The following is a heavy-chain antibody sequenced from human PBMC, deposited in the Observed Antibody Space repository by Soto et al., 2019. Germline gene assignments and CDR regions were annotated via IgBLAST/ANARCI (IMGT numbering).Heavy chain of an antibody. Sequence: ASVKLSCKDSGYTFTSYGISWVRQAPGQGLEWMGWISAYNGNTNYAQKLQGRVTMTTDTSTSTAYMELRSLRSDDTAVYYCARDQDIVLVPAAIGYWFDPWGQGTLVTVSS. V-gene: IGHV1-18*01. J-gene: IGHJ5*02. CDR3: ARDQDIVLVPAAIGYWFDP. CDR1: GYTFTSYG. CDR2: ISAYNGNT. D-gene: IGHD2-2*01.